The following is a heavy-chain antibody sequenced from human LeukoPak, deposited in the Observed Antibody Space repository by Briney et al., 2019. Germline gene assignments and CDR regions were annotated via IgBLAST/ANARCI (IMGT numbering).Heavy chain of an antibody. CDR3: ARRVEYSSSDDY. CDR1: GGSFSGYY. D-gene: IGHD6-6*01. V-gene: IGHV4-34*01. Sequence: PSETLSLTCAVYGGSFSGYYWSWIRQPPGKGLEWIGEINHSGSTNYNPSLKGRVTISVDTSKNQFSLKLSSVTAADTAVYYCARRVEYSSSDDYWGQGTLVTVSS. J-gene: IGHJ4*02. CDR2: INHSGST.